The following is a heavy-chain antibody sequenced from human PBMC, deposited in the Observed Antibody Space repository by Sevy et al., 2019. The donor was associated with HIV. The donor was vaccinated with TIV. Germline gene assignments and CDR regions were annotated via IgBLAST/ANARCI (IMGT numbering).Heavy chain of an antibody. D-gene: IGHD2-15*01. CDR3: ARVRGGDKYGGKTYYFDY. CDR1: GGSISSGSYY. Sequence: SETLSLTCTVSGGSISSGSYYWSWIRQHPGKGLEWIGYIYYSWSTYYNPSLKSRVTISVDTSKNQFSLKLSSVTAADTAVYYCARVRGGDKYGGKTYYFDYWGQGTLVTVSS. CDR2: IYYSWST. J-gene: IGHJ4*02. V-gene: IGHV4-31*03.